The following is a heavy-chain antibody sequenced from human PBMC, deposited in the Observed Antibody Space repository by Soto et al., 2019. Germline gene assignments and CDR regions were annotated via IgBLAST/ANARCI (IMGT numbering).Heavy chain of an antibody. V-gene: IGHV1-24*01. CDR3: ATVRQQLVPKGADSQNWFDP. J-gene: IGHJ5*02. CDR1: GYTLTELS. Sequence: GASVKVSCKVSGYTLTELSMHWVRQAPGKGLEWMGGFDPEDGETIYAQKFQGRVTMTEDTSTDTAYMELSSLRSEDTAVYYCATVRQQLVPKGADSQNWFDPWGQGTLVTVSS. D-gene: IGHD6-13*01. CDR2: FDPEDGET.